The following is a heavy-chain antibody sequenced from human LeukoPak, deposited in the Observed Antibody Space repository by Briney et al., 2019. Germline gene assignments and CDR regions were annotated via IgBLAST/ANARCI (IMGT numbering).Heavy chain of an antibody. CDR3: ARGGAARLHFQN. D-gene: IGHD6-6*01. Sequence: SETLSLTCTVSGGSISTYYWNWIRQPPRKGLEWIGYIYHSGSTNYNPSLQSRVTISVDTSKNQFSLNLNSVTAADTAVYYCARGGAARLHFQNWGQGTLVTVSS. V-gene: IGHV4-59*01. J-gene: IGHJ1*01. CDR2: IYHSGST. CDR1: GGSISTYY.